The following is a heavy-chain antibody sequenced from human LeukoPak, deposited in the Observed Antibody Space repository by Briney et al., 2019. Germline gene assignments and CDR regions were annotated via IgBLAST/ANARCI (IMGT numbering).Heavy chain of an antibody. D-gene: IGHD3-16*01. CDR3: AFVGGFSGGNNILDI. CDR1: GFTFSSYA. J-gene: IGHJ3*02. CDR2: IRTKVNSYTT. Sequence: GGSLRLSCAASGFTFSSYAMSWVRQAPGKGLEWVARIRTKVNSYTTEYAASVRGGFTISRDDSKNSLYLQMNSLKTEDTAVYYCAFVGGFSGGNNILDIWGQGTMVSVSS. V-gene: IGHV3-72*01.